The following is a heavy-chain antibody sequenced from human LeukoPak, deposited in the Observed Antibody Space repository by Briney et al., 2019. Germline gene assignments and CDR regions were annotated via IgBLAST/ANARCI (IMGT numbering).Heavy chain of an antibody. V-gene: IGHV1-18*01. CDR2: ISVYNGDT. CDR1: GYTFTSYG. Sequence: ASVKVSCKASGYTFTSYGISWVRQAPGQGLEWMGWISVYNGDTNYAQKLQGRVTMTTDTSTTTAYMELRSLRSDDTAVYYCARDRGRTVVTPGPFSSDYWGQGSLVTVSS. J-gene: IGHJ4*02. D-gene: IGHD4-23*01. CDR3: ARDRGRTVVTPGPFSSDY.